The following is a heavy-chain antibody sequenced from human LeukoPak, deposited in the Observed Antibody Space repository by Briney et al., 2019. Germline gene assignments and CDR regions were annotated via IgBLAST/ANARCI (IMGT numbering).Heavy chain of an antibody. CDR3: ARDLVAAFYI. V-gene: IGHV3-21*01. J-gene: IGHJ3*02. Sequence: GGSLRLPCAASGLPFSSHSMNWVRQARGKGLEGVSSISSSCCYIHYADSVKGRFTISRDNANNSLYLQMDSLRAEDTAVYCCARDLVAAFYIWGQGTMVTVSS. CDR2: ISSSCCYI. D-gene: IGHD2-15*01. CDR1: GLPFSSHS.